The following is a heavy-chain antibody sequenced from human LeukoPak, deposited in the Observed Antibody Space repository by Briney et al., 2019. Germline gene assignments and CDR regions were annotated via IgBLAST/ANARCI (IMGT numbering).Heavy chain of an antibody. J-gene: IGHJ4*02. CDR2: ISWNSGSI. Sequence: SGRSLRLSCAASGFTFDDYAMHWVRQAPGKGLEWVSGISWNSGSIGYADSVKGRFTISRDNAKNSLYLQMNSLRAEDMALYYCAKEGSSGWYDYWGQGTLVTASS. V-gene: IGHV3-9*03. CDR1: GFTFDDYA. CDR3: AKEGSSGWYDY. D-gene: IGHD6-19*01.